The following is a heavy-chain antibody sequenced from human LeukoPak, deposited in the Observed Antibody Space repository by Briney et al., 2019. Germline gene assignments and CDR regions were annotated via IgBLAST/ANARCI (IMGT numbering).Heavy chain of an antibody. CDR1: GYTFTSYY. CDR3: AREGYGGNPQLEYYYYYYMDV. D-gene: IGHD4-23*01. Sequence: ASVTVSCKASGYTFTSYYMHWVRQAPGQGLEWMGIINPSGGSTSYAQKFQGRVTITRDMSTSTVYMELSSLRSEDTAVYYCAREGYGGNPQLEYYYYYYMDVWGKGTTVTISS. CDR2: INPSGGST. V-gene: IGHV1-46*01. J-gene: IGHJ6*03.